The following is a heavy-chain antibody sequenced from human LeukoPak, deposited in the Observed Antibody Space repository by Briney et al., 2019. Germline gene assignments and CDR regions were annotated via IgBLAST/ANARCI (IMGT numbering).Heavy chain of an antibody. CDR2: IITIFGTA. D-gene: IGHD6-19*01. CDR1: GGTFSNYA. J-gene: IGHJ4*02. CDR3: ARVGYSSGWYDSSRRGEFDY. Sequence: SVKVSCKASGGTFSNYAISWVRQAPGQGLEWMGGIITIFGTANYAQKFQGRVTMTTDTSTSTAYMELRSLRSDDTAVYYCARVGYSSGWYDSSRRGEFDYWGQGTLVTVSS. V-gene: IGHV1-69*05.